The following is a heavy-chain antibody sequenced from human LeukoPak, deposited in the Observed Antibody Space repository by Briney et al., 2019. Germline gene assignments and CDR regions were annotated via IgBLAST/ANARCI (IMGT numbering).Heavy chain of an antibody. CDR3: ARDSGGANWYYYYMDV. CDR2: INPNSGGT. D-gene: IGHD1-1*01. V-gene: IGHV1-2*02. J-gene: IGHJ6*03. CDR1: GYTFTGYY. Sequence: GASVKVSCKASGYTFTGYYMHWGRQAPGQGLEWRGWINPNSGGTNYAQKFQGRVTMTRDTSISTAYMELSRLRSDDTAVYYCARDSGGANWYYYYMDVWGKGTTVTISS.